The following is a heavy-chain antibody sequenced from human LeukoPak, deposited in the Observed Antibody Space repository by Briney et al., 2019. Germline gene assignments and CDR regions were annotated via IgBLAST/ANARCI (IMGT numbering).Heavy chain of an antibody. CDR1: GGSISSGDYY. Sequence: PSETLSLTCTVSGGSISSGDYYWSWIRQPPGKGLEWIGYIYYSGSTYYNPSLKSRVTISVDTSKNQFSLKLSSVTAADTAVYYCARSYGDGGWFDPWGQGTLVTVSS. CDR3: ARSYGDGGWFDP. CDR2: IYYSGST. J-gene: IGHJ5*02. V-gene: IGHV4-30-4*01. D-gene: IGHD4-17*01.